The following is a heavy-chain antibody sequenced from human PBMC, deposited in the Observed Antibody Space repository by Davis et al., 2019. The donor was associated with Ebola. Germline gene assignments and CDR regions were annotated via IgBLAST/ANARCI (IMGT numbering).Heavy chain of an antibody. D-gene: IGHD4-11*01. CDR1: EYTFTSYD. CDR2: MNPKSGNT. Sequence: ASVKVSCKASEYTFTSYDINWVRQATGQGLEWVGWMNPKSGNTGYAEKFQGRVTMTRNTSISTAYMELSSLRSEDTAVYYCARLDYSGHYFDYWGQGTLVTVSS. V-gene: IGHV1-8*01. CDR3: ARLDYSGHYFDY. J-gene: IGHJ4*02.